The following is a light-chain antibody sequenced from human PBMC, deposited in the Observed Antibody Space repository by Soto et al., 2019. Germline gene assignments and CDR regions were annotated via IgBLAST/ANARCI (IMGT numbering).Light chain of an antibody. J-gene: IGKJ5*01. CDR2: DAS. CDR3: QQRNQ. CDR1: QSVSSY. Sequence: IVLTPSPATLSLSPGERATLSCRASQSVSSYLAWYQQKPGQAPRLLIYDASNRATGIPARFSGSGSGTDFTLTISSLEPEDFAVYYCQQRNQFGQGTRLEI. V-gene: IGKV3-11*01.